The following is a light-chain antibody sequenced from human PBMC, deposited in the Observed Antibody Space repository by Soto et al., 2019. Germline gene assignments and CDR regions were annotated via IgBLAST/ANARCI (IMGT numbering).Light chain of an antibody. Sequence: QSVLTQPPSVSAAPGQKVTISCSGSSSNIGNDYVSWYQQFPGTAPKLLIYENNKRPSGIPDRFSGSKSGTSATLGITGLQTGDEAHYYCGTWDNSLRAGVFGGGTKLTVL. CDR3: GTWDNSLRAGV. J-gene: IGLJ3*02. CDR1: SSNIGNDY. V-gene: IGLV1-51*02. CDR2: ENN.